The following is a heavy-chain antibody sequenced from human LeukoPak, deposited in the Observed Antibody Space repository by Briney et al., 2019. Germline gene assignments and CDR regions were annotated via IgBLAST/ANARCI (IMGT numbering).Heavy chain of an antibody. V-gene: IGHV3-11*04. D-gene: IGHD6-13*01. Sequence: GGSLRLSCAASGFTFNDYYMSWIRQAPGKGLEWISYIGSSGGSINYADSVKGRFTISRDNAKNSLSLQMNSLRAEDTAVYYCVRGRTSGSSWPFDYWGQGTLVTVSS. J-gene: IGHJ4*02. CDR3: VRGRTSGSSWPFDY. CDR1: GFTFNDYY. CDR2: IGSSGGSI.